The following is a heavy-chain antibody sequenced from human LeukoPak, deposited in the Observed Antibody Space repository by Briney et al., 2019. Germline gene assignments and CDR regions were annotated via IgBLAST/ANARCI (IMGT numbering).Heavy chain of an antibody. CDR2: INHSGST. CDR1: GGSFSGYY. Sequence: SETLSLTCAVYGGSFSGYYWSWIRQPPGKGLEWIGEINHSGSTNYNPSLKSRVTISVDTSKNQFSLKLSSGTAADTAVYYCARPNYGDYSRFDYWGQGTLVTVSS. CDR3: ARPNYGDYSRFDY. D-gene: IGHD4-17*01. V-gene: IGHV4-34*01. J-gene: IGHJ4*02.